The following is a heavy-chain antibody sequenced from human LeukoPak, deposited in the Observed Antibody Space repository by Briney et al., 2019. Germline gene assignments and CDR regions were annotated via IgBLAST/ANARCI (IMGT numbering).Heavy chain of an antibody. D-gene: IGHD4-23*01. CDR3: ARGLTTVAPYYYFYMDV. CDR2: IRYDGSNK. J-gene: IGHJ6*03. Sequence: PGGSLRLSCAASGFTFGNYGMSWVRQAPGKGLEWVAFIRYDGSNKYYADSVKGRFTISRDNSKNTLYLQMNSLRAEDTAVYSCARGLTTVAPYYYFYMDVWGKGTTVTVSS. CDR1: GFTFGNYG. V-gene: IGHV3-30*02.